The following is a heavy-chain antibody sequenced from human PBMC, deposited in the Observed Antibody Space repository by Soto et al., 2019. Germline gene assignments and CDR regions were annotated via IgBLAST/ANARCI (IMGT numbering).Heavy chain of an antibody. Sequence: QVQLQESGPGLLKPSQTLSLTCTVSGGSIRSDGYYWSWIRQRPGKGLEWIGYMNYRGITYYNPSLKSRLTISEDTSKNHFSLNLNSVTAADTAVYYCARDGLSGGDAFDIWGQGTMVVVPS. CDR2: MNYRGIT. V-gene: IGHV4-31*03. CDR3: ARDGLSGGDAFDI. CDR1: GGSIRSDGYY. D-gene: IGHD3-10*01. J-gene: IGHJ3*02.